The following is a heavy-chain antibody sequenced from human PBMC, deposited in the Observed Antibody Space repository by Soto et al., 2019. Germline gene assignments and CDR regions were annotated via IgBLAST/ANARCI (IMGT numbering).Heavy chain of an antibody. Sequence: LRLSCAASGFIFANFGMSWVRQAPGKGLEWISSTSGSGFKKYYADSVKGRFTISRDNSKSTVYLELNNLSAEDTAVYHCAKNQVVESVPSASVDWFGRW. D-gene: IGHD2-2*01. CDR1: GFIFANFG. V-gene: IGHV3-23*01. J-gene: IGHJ5*02. CDR2: TSGSGFKK. CDR3: AKNQVVESVPSASVDWFGR.